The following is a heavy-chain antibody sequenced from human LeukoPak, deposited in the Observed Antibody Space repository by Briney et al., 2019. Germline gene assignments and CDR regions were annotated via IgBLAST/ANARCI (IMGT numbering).Heavy chain of an antibody. Sequence: KSGESLKISCKASGYTFTNFWIGWVRQMPGKGLEWMGIIYPSDSDTRYSPSFQGQVTISTDRSSTAYLEWNSVKASDTATYYCARPGYCSTTRCPGLDVWGQGTTVTVSS. CDR3: ARPGYCSTTRCPGLDV. J-gene: IGHJ6*02. V-gene: IGHV5-51*01. CDR1: GYTFTNFW. D-gene: IGHD2-2*01. CDR2: IYPSDSDT.